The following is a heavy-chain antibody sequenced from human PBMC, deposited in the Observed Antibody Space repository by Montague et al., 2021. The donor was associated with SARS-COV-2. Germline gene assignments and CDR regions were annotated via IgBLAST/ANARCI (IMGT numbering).Heavy chain of an antibody. CDR2: INWNSDSV. V-gene: IGHV3-9*01. Sequence: SLRLSCAASGFTFDDYAMHWVRQAPGKGLEWVSGINWNSDSVAYVDYMDSVKGRFTISRDNVKNSLYLQMNSLKPEDTALYYCAKDHMKVMISAVFDLWGQGTMVTVSS. D-gene: IGHD3-22*01. J-gene: IGHJ3*01. CDR3: AKDHMKVMISAVFDL. CDR1: GFTFDDYA.